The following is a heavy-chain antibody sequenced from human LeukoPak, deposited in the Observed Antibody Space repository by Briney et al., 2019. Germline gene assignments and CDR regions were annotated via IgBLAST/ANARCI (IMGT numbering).Heavy chain of an antibody. Sequence: ASVKVSCKASGYTFTGYYMHWVRQAPGQGLEWMGWINPNSGGTNYAQKFQGRVTMTRDTSISTAYMELSRLRPDDTAVYYCAREYSSGPSNWFDPWGQGALVTVSS. CDR1: GYTFTGYY. V-gene: IGHV1-2*02. D-gene: IGHD6-19*01. CDR3: AREYSSGPSNWFDP. J-gene: IGHJ5*02. CDR2: INPNSGGT.